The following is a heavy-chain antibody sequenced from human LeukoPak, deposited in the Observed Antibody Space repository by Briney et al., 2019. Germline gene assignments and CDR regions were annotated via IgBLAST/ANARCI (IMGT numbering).Heavy chain of an antibody. Sequence: GGSLRLSCAVSGFTFSLYAMHWVRQAPGKGLEWVAVISYDASNKYYADSVKGRFTISRDNSKNTLYLQMNSLRAEDTAVYYCARDSVEYYYDSSGDVWGQGTTVTVSS. J-gene: IGHJ6*02. CDR2: ISYDASNK. D-gene: IGHD3-22*01. CDR1: GFTFSLYA. V-gene: IGHV3-30-3*01. CDR3: ARDSVEYYYDSSGDV.